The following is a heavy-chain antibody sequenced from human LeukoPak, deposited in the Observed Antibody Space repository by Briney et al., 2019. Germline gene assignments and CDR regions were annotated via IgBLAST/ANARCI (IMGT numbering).Heavy chain of an antibody. D-gene: IGHD3-16*01. J-gene: IGHJ6*02. CDR1: GFTFNSYW. CDR3: ARGGGLDV. Sequence: GGSLRLSFAASGFTFNSYWMSWVRQAPGKGLEWVANINQDGKKRYYVDSVKGRFTISRDNAKNSLYLQMNSLTAEDTAVYFCARGGGLDVWGQGATVTVSS. V-gene: IGHV3-7*03. CDR2: INQDGKKR.